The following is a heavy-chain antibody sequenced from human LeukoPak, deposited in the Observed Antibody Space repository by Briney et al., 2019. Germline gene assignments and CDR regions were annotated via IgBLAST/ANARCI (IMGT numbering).Heavy chain of an antibody. CDR3: ASLIAAADPYYYYYMDV. Sequence: ASVKVSCKASGGTFSSYAISWVRQAPGQGLEWMGRIIPILGIANYAQKFQGRVTITADKSTSTAYMELSSLRSEDTAVYYCASLIAAADPYYYYYMDVWGKGTTVTVSS. CDR1: GGTFSSYA. J-gene: IGHJ6*03. CDR2: IIPILGIA. D-gene: IGHD6-13*01. V-gene: IGHV1-69*04.